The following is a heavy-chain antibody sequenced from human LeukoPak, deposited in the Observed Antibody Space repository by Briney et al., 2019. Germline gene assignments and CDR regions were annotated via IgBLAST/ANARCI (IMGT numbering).Heavy chain of an antibody. CDR3: ARGGSRLTTAGDLDY. V-gene: IGHV4-39*01. J-gene: IGHJ4*02. CDR1: GGSIGTSRYH. D-gene: IGHD3-16*01. Sequence: SETLSLACTVSGGSIGTSRYHWGWIRQPPGRGLEWIGSIYYSGTTYYNPSLKSRVTISVDTSRNQFSLSLNSVTAADTAVYYCARGGSRLTTAGDLDYWGQGTLVTVFS. CDR2: IYYSGTT.